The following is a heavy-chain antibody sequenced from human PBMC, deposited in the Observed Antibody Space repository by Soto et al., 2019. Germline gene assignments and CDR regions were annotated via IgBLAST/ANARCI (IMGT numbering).Heavy chain of an antibody. V-gene: IGHV1-69*05. J-gene: IGHJ4*01. CDR2: IIPIFGTA. D-gene: IGHD2-21*01. Sequence: SVKVSCKASGGTFSSYAISWVRQAPGQGLEWMGGIIPIFGTANYAPKFQGRVTMTRDTSTSTVYLDLSNLRSEDTAFYYCVGDGAAPYTGFNYWGQGPLVTVSS. CDR1: GGTFSSYA. CDR3: VGDGAAPYTGFNY.